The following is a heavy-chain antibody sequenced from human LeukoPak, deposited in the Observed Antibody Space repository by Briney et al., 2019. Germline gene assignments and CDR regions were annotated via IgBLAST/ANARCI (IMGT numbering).Heavy chain of an antibody. CDR3: TRDPRGSYGPDAFDI. V-gene: IGHV3-49*04. D-gene: IGHD1-26*01. J-gene: IGHJ3*02. CDR1: GFTFGDYA. Sequence: PGGSLRLSCTAPGFTFGDYAMSWVRQAPGKGLEWVGFIRSKAYGGTTEYAASVKGRFTISRDDSKSIAYLQMNSLKTEDRAVYYCTRDPRGSYGPDAFDIWGQGTMVTVSS. CDR2: IRSKAYGGTT.